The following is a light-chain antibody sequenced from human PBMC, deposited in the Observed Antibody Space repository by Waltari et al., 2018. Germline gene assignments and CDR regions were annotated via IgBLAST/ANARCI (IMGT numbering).Light chain of an antibody. CDR2: GTS. Sequence: SVLPPPPSVSGAPGQRVSISCTGPGSPLGAGSEVPWYQQLPGKAPKLLIYGTSTRPPGVPDRFFGSQSGTSASLAITGLQAEDEADYYCQSYDTSLSVVFGGGTKLTVL. J-gene: IGLJ2*01. CDR3: QSYDTSLSVV. V-gene: IGLV1-40*01. CDR1: GSPLGAGSE.